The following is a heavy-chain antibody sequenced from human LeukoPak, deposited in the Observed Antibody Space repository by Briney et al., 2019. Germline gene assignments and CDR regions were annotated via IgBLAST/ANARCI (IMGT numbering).Heavy chain of an antibody. J-gene: IGHJ6*03. V-gene: IGHV4-34*01. Sequence: SETLSLTCAVYGGSFSGYYWSWIRQPPGKGLEWIGEINHSGSTNYNPSLKSRVTISVDTSKNQFSLKLSSVTAADTAVYYCARHPRAPYYYGSGSPFYYMDVWGKGTTVTVSS. CDR1: GGSFSGYY. D-gene: IGHD3-10*01. CDR2: INHSGST. CDR3: ARHPRAPYYYGSGSPFYYMDV.